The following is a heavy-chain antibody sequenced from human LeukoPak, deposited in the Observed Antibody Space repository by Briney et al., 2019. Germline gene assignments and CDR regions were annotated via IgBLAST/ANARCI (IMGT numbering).Heavy chain of an antibody. D-gene: IGHD7-27*01. Sequence: GGSLRLSCAASGFTVSNSYMSWIRQAPGKGPGWVSVIYSDGTSYYADSVKARFSISRDNSKNTLYLQMNSLRVEDTAMYYCTKTGGPWDWGQGTLVTVSS. CDR3: TKTGGPWD. V-gene: IGHV3-53*01. CDR1: GFTVSNSY. CDR2: IYSDGTS. J-gene: IGHJ4*02.